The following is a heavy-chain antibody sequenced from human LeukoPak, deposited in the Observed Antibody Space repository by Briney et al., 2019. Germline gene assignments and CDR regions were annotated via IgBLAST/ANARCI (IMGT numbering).Heavy chain of an antibody. J-gene: IGHJ4*02. CDR1: GFTFNAYS. Sequence: GGSLRLSCAASGFTFNAYSMNWVRQAPGKGLEWVSSISSSGDYIYYAGSLKGRFTISRDNAKNSLFLQMNSLRAEDTAVYYCARASGQLERLGYFDYWGQGTLVTVSS. CDR3: ARASGQLERLGYFDY. CDR2: ISSSGDYI. V-gene: IGHV3-21*01. D-gene: IGHD1-1*01.